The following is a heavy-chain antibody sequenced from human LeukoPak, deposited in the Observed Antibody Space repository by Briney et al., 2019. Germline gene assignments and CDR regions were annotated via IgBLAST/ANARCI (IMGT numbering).Heavy chain of an antibody. CDR2: ISYDGSNR. CDR3: AKDRTYYYDSSGYYSYYYYMDV. D-gene: IGHD3-22*01. J-gene: IGHJ6*03. CDR1: GFTFSSYG. V-gene: IGHV3-30*18. Sequence: QPGGSLRLSCAASGFTFSSYGMHWVRQAPGKGLEWVAVISYDGSNRYYADSVKGRFTISRDNSKDTLYLQMNSLRAEDTAVYYCAKDRTYYYDSSGYYSYYYYMDVWGKGTTVTVSS.